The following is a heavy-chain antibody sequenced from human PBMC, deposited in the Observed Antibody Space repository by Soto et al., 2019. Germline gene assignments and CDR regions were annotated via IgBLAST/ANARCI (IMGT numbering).Heavy chain of an antibody. CDR3: ASYGSGSYSFVY. CDR1: GGSISSYY. V-gene: IGHV4-59*08. Sequence: SETLSLTCTVSGGSISSYYWSWIRQPPGKGLEWIGYVYYSGSTNYNPSLKSRVTISVDTSKNQFSLKLSSMTAEDTAVYYCASYGSGSYSFVYWGQGTLVTAPQ. D-gene: IGHD3-10*01. CDR2: VYYSGST. J-gene: IGHJ4*02.